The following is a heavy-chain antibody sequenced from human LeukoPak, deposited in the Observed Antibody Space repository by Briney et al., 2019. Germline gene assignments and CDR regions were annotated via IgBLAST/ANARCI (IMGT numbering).Heavy chain of an antibody. Sequence: SETLSLTCAVYGGSFSGYYWSWIRQPPGKGLELIGEINHSGSTNYNPSLKSRVTISVDTSKNQFSLKLSSVTAADTAVYYCARGSGYHGSGSYFRTAPRYWGQGTLVTVSS. D-gene: IGHD3-10*01. CDR3: ARGSGYHGSGSYFRTAPRY. V-gene: IGHV4-34*01. CDR2: INHSGST. J-gene: IGHJ4*02. CDR1: GGSFSGYY.